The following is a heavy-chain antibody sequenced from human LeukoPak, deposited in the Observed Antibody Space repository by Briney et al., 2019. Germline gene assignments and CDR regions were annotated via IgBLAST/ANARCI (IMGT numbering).Heavy chain of an antibody. CDR3: AREGTNGKLWEDDAFDI. CDR1: GGTFSSYA. Sequence: GASVKVSCKASGGTFSSYAISWVRQAPGQGLEWMGGIIPIFGTANYAQKFQGRVTITADKSTSTAYMELSSLRSEDTAVYYCAREGTNGKLWEDDAFDIWGQGTMVTVSS. V-gene: IGHV1-69*06. D-gene: IGHD3-16*01. J-gene: IGHJ3*02. CDR2: IIPIFGTA.